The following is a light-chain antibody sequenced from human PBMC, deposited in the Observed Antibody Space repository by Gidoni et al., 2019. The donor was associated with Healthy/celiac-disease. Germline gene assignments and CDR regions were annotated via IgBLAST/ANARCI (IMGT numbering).Light chain of an antibody. CDR3: QQRSNWPPG. CDR1: QSVSSY. J-gene: IGKJ3*01. CDR2: DAS. V-gene: IGKV3-11*01. Sequence: EIVLTQSPATLSLSPGERATLSSRASQSVSSYLAWYQKKPGQAPRLLIYDASNRATGIPARFSGSGSGTDFTLTISSLGPEDFAVYYCQQRSNWPPGFGPGTKVDIK.